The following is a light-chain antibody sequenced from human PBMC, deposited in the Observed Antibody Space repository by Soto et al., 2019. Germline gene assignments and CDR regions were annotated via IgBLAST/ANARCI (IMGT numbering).Light chain of an antibody. CDR3: QKYITSPT. CDR1: QYISTL. V-gene: IGKV1-5*03. J-gene: IGKJ1*01. CDR2: EAS. Sequence: DIQMTQSPSTLSAFVGDTATITCRASQYISTLLAWYQRKPGKAPNLLIYEASSLQSGVPSRFSGSGSGTDFTLTILRLQHDDVESYYCQKYITSPTFGQGTEVEI.